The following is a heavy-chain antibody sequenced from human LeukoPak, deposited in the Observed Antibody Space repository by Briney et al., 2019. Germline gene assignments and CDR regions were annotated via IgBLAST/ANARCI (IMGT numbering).Heavy chain of an antibody. J-gene: IGHJ4*02. CDR3: TRVFARGGEIIGSYYYY. Sequence: SVKVSCKASGGTFSTYAVNWVRQAPGQGLEWMGGIIPLFGTANYAQKFQGRVTITTDESTSTAYMEPSSLRSEDTAIYYCTRVFARGGEIIGSYYYYWGQGTLVTVSS. D-gene: IGHD3-10*01. CDR1: GGTFSTYA. CDR2: IIPLFGTA. V-gene: IGHV1-69*05.